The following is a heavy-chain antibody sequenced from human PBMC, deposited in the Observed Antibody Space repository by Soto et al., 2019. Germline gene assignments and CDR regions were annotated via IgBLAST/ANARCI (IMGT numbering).Heavy chain of an antibody. CDR3: ARDPSTAHRKTYYYYYGMDV. V-gene: IGHV3-7*01. CDR1: GFTFSSYW. Sequence: GGSLRLSCAASGFTFSSYWMSWVRQAPGKGLEWVANIKQDGSEKYYVDSVKGRFTISRDNAKNSLYLQMNSLRAEDTAVYYCARDPSTAHRKTYYYYYGMDVWGQGTTVTVSS. J-gene: IGHJ6*02. CDR2: IKQDGSEK.